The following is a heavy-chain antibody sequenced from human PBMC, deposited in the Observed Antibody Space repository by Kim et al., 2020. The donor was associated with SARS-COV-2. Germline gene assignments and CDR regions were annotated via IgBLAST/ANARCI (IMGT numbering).Heavy chain of an antibody. J-gene: IGHJ4*02. Sequence: YYNPSLKSRVTISVDTSKNQFSLKLSSVTAADTAVYYCARGGGELELHGYWGQGTLVTVSS. D-gene: IGHD1-7*01. CDR3: ARGGGELELHGY. V-gene: IGHV4-31*02.